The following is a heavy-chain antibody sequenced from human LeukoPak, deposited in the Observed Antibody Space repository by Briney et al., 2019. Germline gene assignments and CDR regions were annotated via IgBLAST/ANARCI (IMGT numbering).Heavy chain of an antibody. CDR1: GFTFSSYG. CDR3: AKVRLGYSYGGDYFDY. V-gene: IGHV3-30*02. CDR2: IRYDGNNK. J-gene: IGHJ4*02. Sequence: GGSLRLSCAASGFTFSSYGMHWVRQAPGKGLEWVAFIRYDGNNKYYADSVKGRFAISRDNSKNTLYLQMNSLRAEDTAVYYCAKVRLGYSYGGDYFDYWGQGTLVTVSS. D-gene: IGHD5-18*01.